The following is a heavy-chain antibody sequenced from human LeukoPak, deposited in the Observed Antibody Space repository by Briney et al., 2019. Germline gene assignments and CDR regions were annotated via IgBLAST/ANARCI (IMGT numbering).Heavy chain of an antibody. CDR2: ISYDGSNK. D-gene: IGHD3-3*01. CDR3: ARLNYCHYDFWSGYYTKTYPPPYYFDY. CDR1: GFTFSSYG. V-gene: IGHV3-30*03. Sequence: GGSLRLSCAASGFTFSSYGMHWVRQAPGKGLEWVAVISYDGSNKYYADSVKGRFTISRDNAKNSLYLQMNSLRAEDTAVYYCARLNYCHYDFWSGYYTKTYPPPYYFDYWGQGTLVTVSS. J-gene: IGHJ4*02.